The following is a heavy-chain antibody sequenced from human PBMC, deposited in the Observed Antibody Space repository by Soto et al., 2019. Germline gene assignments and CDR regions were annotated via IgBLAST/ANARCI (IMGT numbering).Heavy chain of an antibody. Sequence: QVQLVDSEGGVVQPGRSLRLSCAASGFTFTTYGMHWVRRAPGKGLEWVAVISYDGSHAYYADSVKGRFTISRDNSKNTLYLQINSLRAEDTAVYYCAKERTYSVASGFDYWGRGTLVTVSS. CDR3: AKERTYSVASGFDY. CDR1: GFTFTTYG. J-gene: IGHJ4*02. V-gene: IGHV3-30*18. D-gene: IGHD1-26*01. CDR2: ISYDGSHA.